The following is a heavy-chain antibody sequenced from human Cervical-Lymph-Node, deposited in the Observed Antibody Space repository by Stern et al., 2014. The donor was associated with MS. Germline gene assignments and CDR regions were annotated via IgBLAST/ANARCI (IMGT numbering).Heavy chain of an antibody. CDR3: ARDCKLRYYYYGMDV. J-gene: IGHJ6*02. CDR1: GFTFSSYG. Sequence: VQLVESGRGVVQPGRSLRLSCAASGFTFSSYGMHWVRQAPGKGLAWVAVIWYDGSNKYYADSVKGRFTISRDNSKNTLYLQRNSLRAEDTAVYYCARDCKLRYYYYGMDVWGQGTTVTVSS. V-gene: IGHV3-33*01. D-gene: IGHD1-26*01. CDR2: IWYDGSNK.